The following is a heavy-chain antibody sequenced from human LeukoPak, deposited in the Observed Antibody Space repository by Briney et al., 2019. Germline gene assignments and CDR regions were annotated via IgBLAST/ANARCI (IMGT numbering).Heavy chain of an antibody. J-gene: IGHJ5*02. V-gene: IGHV3-30*02. D-gene: IGHD3-10*01. Sequence: GGSLRLSCAAAGFTFTYFGMHWVRQAPGKGLEWVAFIRFDGGDKYYAGSVKGRFTTSRDNSNTTLYLQMNNLTAEATAVYYCVKDLLRDIWFGESWGQGTLVTVSS. CDR1: GFTFTYFG. CDR3: VKDLLRDIWFGES. CDR2: IRFDGGDK.